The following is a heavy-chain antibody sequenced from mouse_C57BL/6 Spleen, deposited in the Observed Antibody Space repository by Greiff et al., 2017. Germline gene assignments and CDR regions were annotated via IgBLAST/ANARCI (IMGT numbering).Heavy chain of an antibody. CDR3: ATRYYYGSLDY. V-gene: IGHV1-72*01. Sequence: VQVVESGGGLVQPGGSVKLSCKASGYTFTSYWMHWVKQRPGRGLEWIGRIDPNSGGTKYNEKFKSKATLTVDKPSSTAYMQLSSLTSEDSAVYYCATRYYYGSLDYWGQGTTLTVSS. CDR2: IDPNSGGT. CDR1: GYTFTSYW. D-gene: IGHD1-1*01. J-gene: IGHJ2*01.